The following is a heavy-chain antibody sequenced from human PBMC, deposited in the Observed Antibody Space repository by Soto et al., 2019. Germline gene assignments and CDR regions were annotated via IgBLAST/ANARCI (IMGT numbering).Heavy chain of an antibody. CDR3: ARAISIYGVVTYGLDV. V-gene: IGHV4-59*01. CDR1: AASITSDS. D-gene: IGHD3-3*01. CDR2: ISYSGGT. J-gene: IGHJ6*02. Sequence: SETLSLTCTVSAASITSDSWSWVLQTPGEGLGWIGYISYSGGTNYNPSLNSRVTISTHTSNNQFSLRLNSVTAEDTAVYYCARAISIYGVVTYGLDVWGQGTTVTVSS.